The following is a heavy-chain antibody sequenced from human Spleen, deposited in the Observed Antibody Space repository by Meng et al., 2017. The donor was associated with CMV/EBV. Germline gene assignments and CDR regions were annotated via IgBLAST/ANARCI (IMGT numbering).Heavy chain of an antibody. CDR2: INSDGSDI. D-gene: IGHD1-26*01. J-gene: IGHJ4*02. V-gene: IGHV3-74*03. Sequence: GESLKISCAASGFTFSSYWMSWVRQAPGKGLVWVSSINSDGSDIKYADSVKGRFIISRDNAKNTLYLQMSGLRAEDTAVYYCARDPVGWELPFDYWGLGTLVTVSS. CDR1: GFTFSSYW. CDR3: ARDPVGWELPFDY.